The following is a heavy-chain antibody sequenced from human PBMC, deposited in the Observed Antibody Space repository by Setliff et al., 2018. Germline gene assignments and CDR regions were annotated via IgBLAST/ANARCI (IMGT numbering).Heavy chain of an antibody. V-gene: IGHV1-18*01. D-gene: IGHD3-9*01. CDR1: GYRFTTYG. CDR3: ARDILLVEGVSVTGCWFDP. J-gene: IGHJ5*02. Sequence: ASVKVSCKASGYRFTTYGIDWVRQAPGQGLEWMGWISPYNGNTKYAQKFQGRVTMTADTSTSTAYMELRSLRFDDTAVYYCARDILLVEGVSVTGCWFDPWGQGALVTGSA. CDR2: ISPYNGNT.